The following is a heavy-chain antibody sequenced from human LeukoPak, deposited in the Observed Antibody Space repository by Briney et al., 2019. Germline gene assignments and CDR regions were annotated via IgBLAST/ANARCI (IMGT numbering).Heavy chain of an antibody. CDR3: ARDPLRERRIDAFDI. CDR2: ISYDGSNK. CDR1: GFTFGSYA. D-gene: IGHD1-26*01. J-gene: IGHJ3*02. V-gene: IGHV3-30-3*01. Sequence: PGRSLRLSCAASGFTFGSYAMHWVRQAPGEGLEWVAVISYDGSNKYYADSVKGRLTISRDNSKNTLYLQMNSLRAEDTAVYYCARDPLRERRIDAFDIWGQGTMVTVSS.